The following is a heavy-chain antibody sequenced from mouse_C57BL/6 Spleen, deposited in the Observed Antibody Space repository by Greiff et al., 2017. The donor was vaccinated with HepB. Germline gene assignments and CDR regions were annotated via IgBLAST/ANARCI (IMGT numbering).Heavy chain of an antibody. CDR3: AREGLKLRSRYSFDY. D-gene: IGHD1-1*01. CDR1: GYTFTSYW. V-gene: IGHV1-64*01. Sequence: QVQLQQPGAELVKPGASVKLSCKASGYTFTSYWMHWVKQRPGQGLEWIGMIHPNSGSTNYNEKFKSKATLTVDKSSSTAYMQLSSLTSEDSAVYYCAREGLKLRSRYSFDYWGQGTTLTVSS. J-gene: IGHJ2*01. CDR2: IHPNSGST.